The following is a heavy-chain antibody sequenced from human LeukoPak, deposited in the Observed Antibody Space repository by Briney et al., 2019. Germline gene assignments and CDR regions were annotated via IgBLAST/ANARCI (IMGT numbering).Heavy chain of an antibody. CDR3: ARAAPTPTLWVGEGRGNSFDP. V-gene: IGHV4-39*01. J-gene: IGHJ5*02. Sequence: SETLSLTCTVSGGSISSSSYYWGWIRQPPGKGLEWIGRIFYSGSTYYNPPLQSRVTISVDTSKNQFSLKLSSVTAADTAVYYCARAAPTPTLWVGEGRGNSFDPWGQGTLVTVSS. CDR1: GGSISSSSYY. D-gene: IGHD3-10*01. CDR2: IFYSGST.